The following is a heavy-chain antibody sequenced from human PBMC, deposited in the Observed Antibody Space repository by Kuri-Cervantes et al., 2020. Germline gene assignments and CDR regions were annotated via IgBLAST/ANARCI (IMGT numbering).Heavy chain of an antibody. CDR1: GYTFTSYG. Sequence: GESLKISCKASGYTFTSYGISWVRQATGQGLEWMGWMNPNSGNTGYAQKFQGRVTMTRNTSISTAYMELSSLRSEDTAVYYCAREGSSGWYGRGFPKYYYGMDVWGQGATVTVSS. J-gene: IGHJ6*02. CDR3: AREGSSGWYGRGFPKYYYGMDV. V-gene: IGHV1-8*02. CDR2: MNPNSGNT. D-gene: IGHD6-19*01.